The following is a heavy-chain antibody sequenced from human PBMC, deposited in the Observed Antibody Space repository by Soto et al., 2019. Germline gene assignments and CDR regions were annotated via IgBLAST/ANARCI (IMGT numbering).Heavy chain of an antibody. D-gene: IGHD3-22*01. J-gene: IGHJ4*02. Sequence: ASVKVSCKASGYTFTGYYMHWVRQAPGQGLEWMGWINPNSGGTNYAQKFQGWVTMTRDTSISTAYMELSRLRSDDTAVYYCARAQYYYASSGYYYEAYYFDYCRQGTLVTLAS. CDR3: ARAQYYYASSGYYYEAYYFDY. CDR1: GYTFTGYY. CDR2: INPNSGGT. V-gene: IGHV1-2*04.